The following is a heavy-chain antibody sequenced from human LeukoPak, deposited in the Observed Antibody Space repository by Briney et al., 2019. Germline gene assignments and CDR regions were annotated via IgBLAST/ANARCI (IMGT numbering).Heavy chain of an antibody. J-gene: IGHJ4*02. CDR1: GFTFTSFW. CDR2: INSDGTRT. D-gene: IGHD3-22*01. CDR3: ARAPSYYDQWYYFDF. Sequence: PGGSLRLSWAATGFTFTSFWMHWVRQVPGKGRVWVERINSDGTRTTYADSVKGRFTISRDNAKNTLSLQMNSLRAEDTALYYCARAPSYYDQWYYFDFWGQGTLVTVSS. V-gene: IGHV3-74*01.